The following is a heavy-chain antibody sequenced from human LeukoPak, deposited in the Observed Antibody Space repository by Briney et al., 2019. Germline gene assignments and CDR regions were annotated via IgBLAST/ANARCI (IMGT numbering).Heavy chain of an antibody. J-gene: IGHJ6*02. D-gene: IGHD5-18*01. CDR1: GFTFSSYS. CDR2: ISSSSSYI. V-gene: IGHV3-21*01. CDR3: ARDEQLRNLYYYYGMDV. Sequence: GGSLRLSCAASGFTFSSYSMNWVRQAPGKGLEWVSSISSSSSYIYYADSVKGRFTISRDNAKNSLYLQMNSLRAEDTAVYYCARDEQLRNLYYYYGMDVWGQGTTVTVSS.